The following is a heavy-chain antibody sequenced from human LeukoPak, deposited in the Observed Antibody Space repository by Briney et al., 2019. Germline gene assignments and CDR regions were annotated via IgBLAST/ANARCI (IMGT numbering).Heavy chain of an antibody. CDR1: GGSITSHH. CDR3: AGRDESTGYSFDY. J-gene: IGHJ4*02. V-gene: IGHV4-4*07. CDR2: VQTNGNT. Sequence: SGTLSLTCIVSGGSITSHHWSWIRQPAGKGPAGKGLEWIGQVQTNGNTQYNPSIKGRVAMSVDTSKNHFSLELSSVNVADTAVYYCAGRDESTGYSFDYWGQGALVTVSS. D-gene: IGHD3-9*01.